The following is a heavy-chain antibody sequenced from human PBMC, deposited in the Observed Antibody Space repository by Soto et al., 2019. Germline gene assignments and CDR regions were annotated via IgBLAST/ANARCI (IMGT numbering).Heavy chain of an antibody. V-gene: IGHV5-51*01. Sequence: PGESLKISCKGSGYSFTSYWIGWVRQMPGKGLEWMGIIYPGDSDTRYSPSFQGQVTISADKSISTAYLQWSSLKASDTAMYYCARGRIAAAGTGRLERRNYYYYGMDVWGQGTTVTVSS. CDR3: ARGRIAAAGTGRLERRNYYYYGMDV. CDR2: IYPGDSDT. CDR1: GYSFTSYW. D-gene: IGHD6-13*01. J-gene: IGHJ6*02.